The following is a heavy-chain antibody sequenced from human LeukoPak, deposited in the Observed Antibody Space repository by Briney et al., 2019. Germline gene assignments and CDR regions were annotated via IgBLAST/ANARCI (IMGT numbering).Heavy chain of an antibody. CDR2: IYYSGST. J-gene: IGHJ4*02. Sequence: PSETLSLTCTVSGGSISSYYWSWIRQPPGKGLEWIGYIYYSGSTNYNPSLKSRVTISVDTSKNQFSLKLSSVTAADTAVYYCAASSIAARGDYFDYWGQGTLVTVSS. CDR3: AASSIAARGDYFDY. V-gene: IGHV4-59*08. D-gene: IGHD6-6*01. CDR1: GGSISSYY.